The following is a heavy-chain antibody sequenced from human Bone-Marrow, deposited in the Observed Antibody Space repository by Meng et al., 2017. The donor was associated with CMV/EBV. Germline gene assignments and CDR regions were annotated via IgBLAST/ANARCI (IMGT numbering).Heavy chain of an antibody. D-gene: IGHD2-2*01. CDR2: INSDGSST. V-gene: IGHV3-74*01. Sequence: GGSLRLSCAASGFTFSSYWMHWVRQAPGKGLVWVSRINSDGSSTSYADSVKGRFTISRDNAKNTLYLQMNSLRAEDTAVYYCARDDHDWSSTSCYMGDGYYYYGMDVWGQGTTVTVSS. CDR1: GFTFSSYW. CDR3: ARDDHDWSSTSCYMGDGYYYYGMDV. J-gene: IGHJ6*02.